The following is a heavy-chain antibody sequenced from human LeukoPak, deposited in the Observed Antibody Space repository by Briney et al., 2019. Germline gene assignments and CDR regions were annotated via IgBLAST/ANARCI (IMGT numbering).Heavy chain of an antibody. CDR1: GGSISSYY. Sequence: SETLSLTGTVSGGSISSYYWSWIRQPPGKGREWIVYIYYSGSTNYNPSLKSRVTISVDTSKNQFSLKLSSVTAADTAVYYCARFSSNWFDPWGQGTLVTVSS. CDR3: ARFSSNWFDP. V-gene: IGHV4-59*01. D-gene: IGHD2-2*01. J-gene: IGHJ5*02. CDR2: IYYSGST.